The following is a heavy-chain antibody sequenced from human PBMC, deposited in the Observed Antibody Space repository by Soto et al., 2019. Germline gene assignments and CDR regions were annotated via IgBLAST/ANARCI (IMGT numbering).Heavy chain of an antibody. V-gene: IGHV4-31*03. CDR1: GGSISSGGYY. J-gene: IGHJ4*02. D-gene: IGHD3-10*01. Sequence: QVQLQESGPGLVKPSQTLSLTCTVSGGSISSGGYYWSWIRQHPGKGLECIGYIYYSGSTYYNPSLKSRVTILVDTSEKQFSLKRSSVTAADTAVYYCARYGSGSYYPTTFDYWGQGTLVTVSS. CDR2: IYYSGST. CDR3: ARYGSGSYYPTTFDY.